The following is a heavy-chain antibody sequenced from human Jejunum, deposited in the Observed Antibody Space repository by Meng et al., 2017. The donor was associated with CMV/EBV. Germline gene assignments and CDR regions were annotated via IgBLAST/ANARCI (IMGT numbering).Heavy chain of an antibody. Sequence: SFTSYWIGWVRQMPGKGLEWMGMIYPVDSDTKYSPSFEGQVTISADKSINTAYLQWRSLKASDTAIYFCARRTCNRVSCTEGPFDPWGQGTLVTVSS. CDR1: SFTSYW. CDR3: ARRTCNRVSCTEGPFDP. V-gene: IGHV5-51*01. D-gene: IGHD2/OR15-2a*01. J-gene: IGHJ5*02. CDR2: IYPVDSDT.